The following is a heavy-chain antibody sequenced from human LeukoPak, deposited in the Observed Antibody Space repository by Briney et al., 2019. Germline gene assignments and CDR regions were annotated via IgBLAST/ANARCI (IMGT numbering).Heavy chain of an antibody. J-gene: IGHJ4*02. Sequence: GASVKVSFKASGGTFSSYAISWVRQAPGQGLEWMGRIIPIFGTANYAQKFQGRVTITTDESTSTAYMELSSLRSEDTAVYYCARGDIYYYDSSGFLDYWGQGTLVTVSS. V-gene: IGHV1-69*05. CDR3: ARGDIYYYDSSGFLDY. CDR2: IIPIFGTA. CDR1: GGTFSSYA. D-gene: IGHD3-22*01.